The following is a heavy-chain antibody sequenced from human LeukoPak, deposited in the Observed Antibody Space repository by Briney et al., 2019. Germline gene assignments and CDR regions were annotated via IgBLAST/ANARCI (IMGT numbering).Heavy chain of an antibody. CDR2: ISSSSSTI. J-gene: IGHJ4*02. D-gene: IGHD6-13*01. Sequence: GGSLRLSCAASGFTFSSYSMNWVRQAPGKGLEWVSYISSSSSTIYYADSVQGRFTISRDNAKNSLDLQMNSLRAEDTAVYYCVRLEYRSSWSFDYWGQGTLVTVSS. CDR1: GFTFSSYS. V-gene: IGHV3-48*01. CDR3: VRLEYRSSWSFDY.